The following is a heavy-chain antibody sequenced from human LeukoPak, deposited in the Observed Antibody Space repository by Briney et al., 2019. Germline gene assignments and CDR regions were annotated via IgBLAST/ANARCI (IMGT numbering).Heavy chain of an antibody. CDR3: ARDLRSPNGFDI. D-gene: IGHD5/OR15-5a*01. Sequence: GGSLRLSCAASGFTFSSYAMSWVRQAPGKGLEWVSAISGSGGSTYYADSVKGRFTISRDNAKNSLYLQMNSLRAEDTAVYYCARDLRSPNGFDIWGQGTMVTVSS. CDR2: ISGSGGST. V-gene: IGHV3-23*01. J-gene: IGHJ3*02. CDR1: GFTFSSYA.